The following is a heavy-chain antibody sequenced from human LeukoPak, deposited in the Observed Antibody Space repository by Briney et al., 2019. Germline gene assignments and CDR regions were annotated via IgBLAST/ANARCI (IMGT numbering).Heavy chain of an antibody. CDR2: IYYSGST. Sequence: SETLSLTCTVSGGSICSYYWSWIRQPPGKGLEWIGYIYYSGSTNYNPSLKSRVTISVDTSKNQFSLKLSSVTAADTAVYYCARTETAGYSSSWYSNWFDPWGQGTLVTVSS. V-gene: IGHV4-59*08. D-gene: IGHD6-13*01. CDR1: GGSICSYY. CDR3: ARTETAGYSSSWYSNWFDP. J-gene: IGHJ5*02.